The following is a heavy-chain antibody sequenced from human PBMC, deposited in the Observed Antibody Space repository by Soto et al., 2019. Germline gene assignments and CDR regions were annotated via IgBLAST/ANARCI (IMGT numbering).Heavy chain of an antibody. V-gene: IGHV3-15*07. CDR3: ITMNGFHTSPDY. CDR2: IKSEADGGTT. J-gene: IGHJ4*02. D-gene: IGHD2-8*01. CDR1: GLTVTNAW. Sequence: DVQLVESGGDLVQPGGSLTLSCTASGLTVTNAWMNWVRQSPGKRLEWVGLIKSEADGGTTAYTAPVKDRFTISRDDSENTLYLQINSLETEDTSVYYCITMNGFHTSPDYWGQGTLVTVSS.